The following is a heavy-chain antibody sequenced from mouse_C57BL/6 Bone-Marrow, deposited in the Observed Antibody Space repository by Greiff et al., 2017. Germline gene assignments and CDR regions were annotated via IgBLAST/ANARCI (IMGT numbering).Heavy chain of an antibody. J-gene: IGHJ4*01. CDR3: ARGDGDDAMDY. Sequence: VQLVESGGGLVQPGGSLKLSCAASGFSFSSYAMSWVRQTPEKRLEWVATISDGGSYSYYPDKVKGRFTISRDNAKNNLYLQMGHLKSEDTAIYYCARGDGDDAMDYWGQGTSVTVSS. V-gene: IGHV5-4*01. CDR1: GFSFSSYA. CDR2: ISDGGSYS.